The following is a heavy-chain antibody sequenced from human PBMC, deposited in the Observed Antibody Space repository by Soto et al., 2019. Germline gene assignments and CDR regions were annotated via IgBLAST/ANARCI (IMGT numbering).Heavy chain of an antibody. V-gene: IGHV3-21*01. Sequence: EVQLVESGGGLVKSGGSLRLSCAASGFTFSHYSMNWVRQAPGKGLEWVAFVSSTSSYIYYAGSVKGRFTISRDNATNSLFLQMNTLRAEDTAVYYCAKDRGRGSPVSGGLDVWGQGTTVTVSS. CDR3: AKDRGRGSPVSGGLDV. J-gene: IGHJ6*02. CDR2: VSSTSSYI. CDR1: GFTFSHYS. D-gene: IGHD3-10*01.